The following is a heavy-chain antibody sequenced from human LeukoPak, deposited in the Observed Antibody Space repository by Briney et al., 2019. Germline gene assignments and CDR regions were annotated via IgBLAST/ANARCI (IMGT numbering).Heavy chain of an antibody. V-gene: IGHV1-69*01. J-gene: IGHJ3*02. CDR2: IIPIFGTP. Sequence: SVKVSCKASGGTLSNYAISWVRQAPGQGLEWMGGIIPIFGTPNYAQKFQGRVTIIADESTSTVYMELSSLRSEDTAVYYCAREGTTGRRGAFDIWGQGTMVTVSS. D-gene: IGHD3-9*01. CDR3: AREGTTGRRGAFDI. CDR1: GGTLSNYA.